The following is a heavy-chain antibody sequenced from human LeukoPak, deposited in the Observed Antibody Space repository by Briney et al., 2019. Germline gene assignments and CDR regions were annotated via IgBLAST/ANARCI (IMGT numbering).Heavy chain of an antibody. CDR1: IDSFSNYH. J-gene: IGHJ5*02. V-gene: IGHV4-34*01. Sequence: TSETLSLTCAVYIDSFSNYHWNWIRQTPAKGMEWIGEVNESGGTNISPSLRSRVILSVDTSKNQFSLKLISVTVADTAIYYCARGQGATVPQVGKNWFDPWGQGTRVTVSS. CDR2: VNESGGT. CDR3: ARGQGATVPQVGKNWFDP. D-gene: IGHD1-26*01.